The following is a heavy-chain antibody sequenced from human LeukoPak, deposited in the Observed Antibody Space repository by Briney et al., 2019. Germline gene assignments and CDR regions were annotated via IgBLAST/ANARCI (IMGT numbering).Heavy chain of an antibody. Sequence: SETLSLTCTVSGGSISSYYWSWIRQPPGKGLDYIGYIYYSGSTNYNPSLKSRVTISVDTSKNQFSLQLSSVTAADTAVYYCARIPPSGDYLGVFDSWGQGTLVTVSS. J-gene: IGHJ5*01. V-gene: IGHV4-59*12. D-gene: IGHD3-16*01. CDR2: IYYSGST. CDR1: GGSISSYY. CDR3: ARIPPSGDYLGVFDS.